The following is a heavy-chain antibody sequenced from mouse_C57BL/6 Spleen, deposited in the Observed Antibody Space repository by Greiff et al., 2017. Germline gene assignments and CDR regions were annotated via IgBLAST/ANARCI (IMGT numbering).Heavy chain of an antibody. V-gene: IGHV1-18*01. CDR2: INPNNGGT. D-gene: IGHD4-1*01. CDR3: ARRLGRGFAY. Sequence: LVKPGASVKIPCKASGYTFTDYNMDWVKQSHGKSLEWIGDINPNNGGTIYNQKFKGKATLTVDKSSSTAYMELRSLTSEDTAVYYCARRLGRGFAYWGQGTLVTVSA. CDR1: GYTFTDYN. J-gene: IGHJ3*01.